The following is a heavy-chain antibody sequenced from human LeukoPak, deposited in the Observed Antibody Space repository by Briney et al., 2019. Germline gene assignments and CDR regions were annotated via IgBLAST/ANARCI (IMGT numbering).Heavy chain of an antibody. CDR2: ISTNGGST. CDR3: ARGSGSYRFYYYYMDV. CDR1: GSTFSSYA. V-gene: IGHV3-64*01. D-gene: IGHD1-26*01. J-gene: IGHJ6*03. Sequence: PGGSLRLSCAASGSTFSSYAMHWVRQAPGKGLEYVSAISTNGGSTYYPNSVKGRFTISRDNSKNTLYLQMGSLRPEDMAVYYCARGSGSYRFYYYYMDVWGKGTTVTVSS.